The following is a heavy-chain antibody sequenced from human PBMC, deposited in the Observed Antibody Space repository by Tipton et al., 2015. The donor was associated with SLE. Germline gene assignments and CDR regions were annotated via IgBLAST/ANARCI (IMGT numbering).Heavy chain of an antibody. D-gene: IGHD2-15*01. CDR2: IYSGGST. J-gene: IGHJ6*02. CDR3: ARDLGSFYGMDV. V-gene: IGHV3-53*05. CDR1: GFSFSNYA. Sequence: SLRLSCAASGFSFSNYAMSWVRQAPGKGLEWVSVIYSGGSTYYADSVKGRFTISRDNSKNTLYLQMNSLRAEDTAVYYCARDLGSFYGMDVWGQGTTVTVSS.